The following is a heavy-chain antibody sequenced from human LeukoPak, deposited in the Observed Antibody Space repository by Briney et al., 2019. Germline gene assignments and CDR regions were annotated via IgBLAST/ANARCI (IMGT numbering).Heavy chain of an antibody. CDR2: ISAYNGNT. Sequence: WASVKVSCKASGYTFTSYGISWVRQAPGQGLEWMGWISAYNGNTNYAQKFQGRVTMTRDTSISTAYMELSRLRSDDTAVYYCARDHDLVFDYWGQGTLVTVSS. CDR1: GYTFTSYG. V-gene: IGHV1-18*01. J-gene: IGHJ4*02. CDR3: ARDHDLVFDY. D-gene: IGHD3-3*01.